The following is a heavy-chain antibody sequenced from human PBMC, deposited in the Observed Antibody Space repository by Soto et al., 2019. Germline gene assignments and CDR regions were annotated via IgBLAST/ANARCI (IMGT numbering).Heavy chain of an antibody. V-gene: IGHV4-34*01. Sequence: SEILSLTCAVYGGSFSGYYWSWIRQPPGKGLEWIGEINHSGSTNYNPSLKSRVTISVDTSKNQFSLKLSSVTAADTAVYYCATQQWLGPSYYYYGMDVWGQGTTVTVSS. CDR2: INHSGST. CDR3: ATQQWLGPSYYYYGMDV. J-gene: IGHJ6*02. D-gene: IGHD6-19*01. CDR1: GGSFSGYY.